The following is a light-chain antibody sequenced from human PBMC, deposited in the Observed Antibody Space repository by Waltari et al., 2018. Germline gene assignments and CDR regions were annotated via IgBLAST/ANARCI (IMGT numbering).Light chain of an antibody. J-gene: IGKJ4*01. CDR1: QSVSSF. Sequence: EVVMTQPPATLSLSPGERATLSCRASQSVSSFLAWYQQKPGQAPRLLSYGASTRATGIPARFSGSGSGTEFTLTISSLQSEDFAVYYCQQYNDWPPLTFGGGTKVEIK. CDR3: QQYNDWPPLT. CDR2: GAS. V-gene: IGKV3-15*01.